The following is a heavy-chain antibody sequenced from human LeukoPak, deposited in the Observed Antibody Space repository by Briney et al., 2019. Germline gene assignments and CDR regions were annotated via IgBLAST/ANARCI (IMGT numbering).Heavy chain of an antibody. CDR3: ARVQYYYDSSGPYYYYYMDV. Sequence: SETLSLTCAVYGGSFSGYYWSWIRQPPGKGLEWIGRIYPSGNTNYNPSLKSRVTTSVDTSKNQFSLKLSSVTAADTAVYYCARVQYYYDSSGPYYYYYMDVWGKGTTVTISS. V-gene: IGHV4-59*10. CDR1: GGSFSGYY. D-gene: IGHD3-22*01. CDR2: IYPSGNT. J-gene: IGHJ6*03.